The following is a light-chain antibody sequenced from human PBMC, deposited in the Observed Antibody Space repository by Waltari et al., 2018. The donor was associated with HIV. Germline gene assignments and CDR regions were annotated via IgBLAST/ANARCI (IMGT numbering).Light chain of an antibody. CDR2: AAS. CDR3: QKFNSDPLGFT. V-gene: IGKV1-27*01. Sequence: DIQMTQSPSSLSASVGDTVTITCRASQAISNYLAWYQQKPGKVPKLLIYAASTLQSGVPSRFSCSGSGTDFTLTISSLQPEDVATYYCQKFNSDPLGFTFGPGTKVDIK. CDR1: QAISNY. J-gene: IGKJ3*01.